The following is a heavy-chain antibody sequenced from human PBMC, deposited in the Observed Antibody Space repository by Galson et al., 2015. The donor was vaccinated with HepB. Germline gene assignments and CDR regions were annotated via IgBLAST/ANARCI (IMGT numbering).Heavy chain of an antibody. D-gene: IGHD2-21*01. CDR2: ISGGGGHT. Sequence: SLRLSCAASGFTFTTYTMSWVRQAPGKGLEWVSSISGGGGHTYYADSVKGRFTISRDRSRNTVSLQMNSLRAEDTAVYYCAKDGPPSFIPHFFDSWGQGTLVTASS. V-gene: IGHV3-23*01. J-gene: IGHJ4*02. CDR3: AKDGPPSFIPHFFDS. CDR1: GFTFTTYT.